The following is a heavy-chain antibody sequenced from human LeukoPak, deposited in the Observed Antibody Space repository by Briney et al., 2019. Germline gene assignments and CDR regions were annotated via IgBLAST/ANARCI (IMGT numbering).Heavy chain of an antibody. CDR3: ARDRGYGAYFGY. D-gene: IGHD4-17*01. J-gene: IGHJ4*02. V-gene: IGHV3-74*01. Sequence: GGSLRLSCAASGFTFSSYWMHWVRQAPGKGLVWVSRINSDGSSTSYADSVKGRFTISRDNAKNTLYLQMNSLRAEDTAVCYCARDRGYGAYFGYWGQGTLVTVSS. CDR2: INSDGSST. CDR1: GFTFSSYW.